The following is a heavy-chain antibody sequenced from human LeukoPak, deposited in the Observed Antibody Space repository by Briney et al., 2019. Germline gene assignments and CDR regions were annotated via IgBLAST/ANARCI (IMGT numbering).Heavy chain of an antibody. Sequence: PSETLSLTCTVSGGSISSYYWSWIRQPPGKGLEWIGYIYYSGSTNYNPSLKSRVTISVDTSKNQFSLKLSSVTAADTAVYYCARDGIVGATEASWFDPWGQGTLVTVSS. CDR1: GGSISSYY. J-gene: IGHJ5*02. D-gene: IGHD1-26*01. CDR3: ARDGIVGATEASWFDP. V-gene: IGHV4-59*01. CDR2: IYYSGST.